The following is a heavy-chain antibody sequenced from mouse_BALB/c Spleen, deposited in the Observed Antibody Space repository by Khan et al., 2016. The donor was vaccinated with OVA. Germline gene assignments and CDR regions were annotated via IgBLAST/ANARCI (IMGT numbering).Heavy chain of an antibody. D-gene: IGHD1-1*01. V-gene: IGHV1-7*01. J-gene: IGHJ2*01. CDR1: GYTFANYW. CDR3: ARRGLRWDFDY. Sequence: QVQLKQSGAELAKPGASVKMSCKASGYTFANYWILWVRQRPGQGLVWIGYINPSIAYTEYNQNFKDKATLTADKSSSTAYMQLNSLTSEDSAVYYCARRGLRWDFDYWGQGTTLTVSS. CDR2: INPSIAYT.